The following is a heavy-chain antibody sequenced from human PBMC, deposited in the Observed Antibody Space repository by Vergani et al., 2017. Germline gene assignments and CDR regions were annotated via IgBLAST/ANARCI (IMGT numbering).Heavy chain of an antibody. Sequence: VQLVESGGGLVKPGGSLRLSCAASGFTFSSYSMNWVRQAPGKGLEWVSSISSSSSYIYYADSVKGRFTISRDNAKNSLYLQMNSLRAEDTAVYYCAVGVVLMKAFDIWGQGTMVTVSS. D-gene: IGHD2-8*01. CDR3: AVGVVLMKAFDI. V-gene: IGHV3-21*01. J-gene: IGHJ3*02. CDR2: ISSSSSYI. CDR1: GFTFSSYS.